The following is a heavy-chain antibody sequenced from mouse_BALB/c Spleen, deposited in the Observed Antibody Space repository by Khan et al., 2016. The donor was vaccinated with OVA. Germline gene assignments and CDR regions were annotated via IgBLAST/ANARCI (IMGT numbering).Heavy chain of an antibody. D-gene: IGHD1-1*01. CDR1: GYSFTSYY. CDR3: PRHGSTSWFAY. J-gene: IGHJ3*01. CDR2: IDPFNGGS. Sequence: VQLKESGPELMKPGSSVKISCKAFGYSFTSYYIHWVKQSHGKTLEWIGYIDPFNGGSTYNQKFKGKATLTVDKSSSTAYMHRSGLTSEDAAVYCCPRHGSTSWFAYWGQGTLVTVSA. V-gene: IGHV1-31*01.